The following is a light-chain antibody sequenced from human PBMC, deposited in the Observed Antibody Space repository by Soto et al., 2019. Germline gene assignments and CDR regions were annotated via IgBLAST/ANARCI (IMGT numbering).Light chain of an antibody. CDR2: GNT. CDR1: SSNIGAGYD. Sequence: QSVLTQPPPVSGAPGPRVTISFPGGSSNIGAGYDVHWYQQLPGRAPKLLIYGNTNRPSGVPDRFSGSKSGTSASLAITGLLAEDEADYYCLSFDSTLSVVYGGGTK. V-gene: IGLV1-40*01. J-gene: IGLJ2*01. CDR3: LSFDSTLSVV.